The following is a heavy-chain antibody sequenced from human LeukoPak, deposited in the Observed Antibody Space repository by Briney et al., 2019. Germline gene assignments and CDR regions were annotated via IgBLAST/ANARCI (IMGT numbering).Heavy chain of an antibody. CDR3: ASLVSSAAGAFDI. J-gene: IGHJ3*02. CDR1: GGTFSSYA. CDR2: IIPIFGTA. V-gene: IGHV1-69*13. D-gene: IGHD6-13*01. Sequence: ASVKVSCKASGGTFSSYAISWVRQAPGQGLEWMGGIIPIFGTANYAQKFQGRVTITADESTSTAYVELSSLRSEDTAVYYCASLVSSAAGAFDIRGQGTMVTVSS.